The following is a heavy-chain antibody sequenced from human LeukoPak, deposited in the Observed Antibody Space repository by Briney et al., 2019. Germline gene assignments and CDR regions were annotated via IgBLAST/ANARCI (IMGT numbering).Heavy chain of an antibody. J-gene: IGHJ5*02. Sequence: SETLSLTCTVSGASISSSSYYWGWIRQPPGKGLEWSGSIYYSGSTYYNPSLKSRVTISVDTSKNQFSLKLSSVTAADTAVYYCASVSDWFDPWGQGTLVTVSS. CDR3: ASVSDWFDP. CDR2: IYYSGST. CDR1: GASISSSSYY. D-gene: IGHD2-8*01. V-gene: IGHV4-39*01.